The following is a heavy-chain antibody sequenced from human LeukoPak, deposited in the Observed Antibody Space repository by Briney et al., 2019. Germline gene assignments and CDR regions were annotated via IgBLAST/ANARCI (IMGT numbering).Heavy chain of an antibody. CDR1: GGSISSSNW. CDR2: IYHSRNT. CDR3: AKSNGYGLVDI. D-gene: IGHD3-10*01. J-gene: IGHJ3*02. Sequence: KPSETLSLTCAVSGGSISSSNWWSWVRQPPGKGLEWIGEIYHSRNTNYNPSLKSRVTISVDRSKSQFSLELSSVTAADTAVYYCAKSNGYGLVDIWGQGTMVTVSS. V-gene: IGHV4-4*02.